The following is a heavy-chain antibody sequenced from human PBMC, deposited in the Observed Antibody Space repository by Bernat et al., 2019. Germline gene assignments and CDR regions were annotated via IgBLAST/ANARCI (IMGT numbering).Heavy chain of an antibody. J-gene: IGHJ4*02. V-gene: IGHV1-69*04. Sequence: QVQLVQSGAEVKKPGSSVKVSCKASGGTFSSSAISWVRQAPGQGLEWMGRIIPILGIANYAQKFQGRVTITADKSTRTAYMELSSLRSEDTAVYYCARELDDSSGYRFDYWGQGTLVTVSS. CDR3: ARELDDSSGYRFDY. D-gene: IGHD3-22*01. CDR2: IIPILGIA. CDR1: GGTFSSSA.